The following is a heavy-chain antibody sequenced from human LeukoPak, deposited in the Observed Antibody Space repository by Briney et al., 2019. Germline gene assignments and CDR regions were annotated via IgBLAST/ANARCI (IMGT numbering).Heavy chain of an antibody. CDR3: ARDSGDDLIPYFDY. J-gene: IGHJ4*02. CDR2: ISSSSSTI. CDR1: GFTFSSYS. D-gene: IGHD3-10*01. Sequence: GGSLRLSCAASGFTFSSYSMNWVRQAPGKGLEWVSYISSSSSTIYYADSVKGRFTISRDDAKNSLYLQMNSLRAEDTAVYYCARDSGDDLIPYFDYWGQGTLVTVSS. V-gene: IGHV3-48*01.